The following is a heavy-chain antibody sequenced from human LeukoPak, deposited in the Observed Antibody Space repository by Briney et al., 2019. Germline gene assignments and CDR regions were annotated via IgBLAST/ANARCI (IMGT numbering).Heavy chain of an antibody. CDR2: IYYSGST. J-gene: IGHJ4*02. CDR1: GGSISSSSYY. Sequence: SETLSLTCTVSGGSISSSSYYWGWIRQHPGKGLECTGSIYYSGSTYYNPSLKSRVTISVDTSKNQFSLKLSSVTAADTAVYYCASFGYSSSWYAFDYWGQGTLVTVSS. D-gene: IGHD6-13*01. V-gene: IGHV4-39*01. CDR3: ASFGYSSSWYAFDY.